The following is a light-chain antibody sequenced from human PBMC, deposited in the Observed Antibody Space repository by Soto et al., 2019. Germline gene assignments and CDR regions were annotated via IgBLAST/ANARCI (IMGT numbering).Light chain of an antibody. CDR2: GAS. Sequence: ESVLTQSPGTLSLSPGERATLSCRASRSVSGGYLTWYQQKPGQAPRLLIYGASSRATDIPDRFSGSGSGTDFTLTISRLEPEDFAVYYCQQYGSSLITFGQGTRLEIK. CDR1: RSVSGGY. CDR3: QQYGSSLIT. J-gene: IGKJ5*01. V-gene: IGKV3-20*01.